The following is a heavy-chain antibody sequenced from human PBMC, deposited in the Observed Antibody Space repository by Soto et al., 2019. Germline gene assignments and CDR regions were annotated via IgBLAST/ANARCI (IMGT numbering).Heavy chain of an antibody. J-gene: IGHJ6*03. CDR2: IRSKANSYAT. V-gene: IGHV3-73*01. CDR3: TKEESSTRSRDYYYYMDV. D-gene: IGHD2-2*01. CDR1: GFTFSGSA. Sequence: GGSLRLSCAASGFTFSGSAMHWVRQASGKGLEWVGRIRSKANSYATAYAASVKGRFTISRDDSKNTAYLQMNSLKTEDTAVYYCTKEESSTRSRDYYYYMDVWGKGTTVTVSS.